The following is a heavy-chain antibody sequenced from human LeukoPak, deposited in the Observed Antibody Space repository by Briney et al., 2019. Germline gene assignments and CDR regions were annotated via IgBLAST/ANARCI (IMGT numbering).Heavy chain of an antibody. Sequence: PSETLSLTCTVSGASISSSYWSWVRQPAGKGLEWIGRIHTSGSSYVNPSLNSRVSMSVDTSKSQFSLKVTSVTAADTAVYFCARAVYTTASYFWDWGQGTLVTVSS. CDR2: IHTSGSS. CDR3: ARAVYTTASYFWD. CDR1: GASISSSY. J-gene: IGHJ4*02. V-gene: IGHV4-4*07. D-gene: IGHD6-19*01.